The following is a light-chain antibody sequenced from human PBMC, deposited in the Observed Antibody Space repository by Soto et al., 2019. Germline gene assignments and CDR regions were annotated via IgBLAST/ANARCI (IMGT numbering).Light chain of an antibody. CDR2: AAF. V-gene: IGKV1-39*01. CDR1: QSINNY. CDR3: QQSYSTPRT. Sequence: DIQMTQSPSSLSASVGERVTITCRTSQSINNYLNWFQQNPGKAPKLLIYAAFTVQSGVPSRFSGSGAAADFTVTNYSLKPEDVATYYCQQSYSTPRTFSPGTKVDIK. J-gene: IGKJ3*01.